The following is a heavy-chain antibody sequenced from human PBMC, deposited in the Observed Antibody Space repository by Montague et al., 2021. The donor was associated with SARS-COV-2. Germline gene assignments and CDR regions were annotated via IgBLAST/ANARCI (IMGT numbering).Heavy chain of an antibody. D-gene: IGHD6-19*01. V-gene: IGHV4-59*08. CDR2: IYYSGST. CDR1: GGSISSYY. J-gene: IGHJ4*02. Sequence: SETLSLTCTVSGGSISSYYWSWIRQPPGKGLEWIGYIYYSGSTYYNPSLKSRVTISVDTSKNQFSLKLSSVTAADTAVYYCARQRRGGLVSTPRFFDYWGQGTLVTVSS. CDR3: ARQRRGGLVSTPRFFDY.